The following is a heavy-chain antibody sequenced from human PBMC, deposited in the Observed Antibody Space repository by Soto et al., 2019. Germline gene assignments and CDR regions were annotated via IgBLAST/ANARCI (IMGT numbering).Heavy chain of an antibody. D-gene: IGHD3-22*01. V-gene: IGHV4-59*08. CDR2: IYYSGST. J-gene: IGHJ4*02. CDR3: ARRGGFTRIAHAVVDN. CDR1: GGSISSYY. Sequence: SETLSLTCTVSGGSISSYYWSWIRQPPGKGLEWIGYIYYSGSTNYNPSLKSRVTISVDTSKNQFSLKLSSVTAADTAVYYCARRGGFTRIAHAVVDNWGRGTRVTFSS.